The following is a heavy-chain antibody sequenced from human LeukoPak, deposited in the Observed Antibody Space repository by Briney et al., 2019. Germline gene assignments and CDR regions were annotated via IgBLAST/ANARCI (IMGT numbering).Heavy chain of an antibody. CDR1: GFXFSSYS. D-gene: IGHD3-22*01. CDR3: ARETYYYDTSGYYPYYFDY. CDR2: ISSSSSYI. Sequence: GGSLRLSCAASGFXFSSYSMNWVRQAPGKGQEWVSPISSSSSYIYYADSVKGRFTISRDNAKNSLFLQLNSLRAEDTAVYCCARETYYYDTSGYYPYYFDYWGQGTLVTVSS. J-gene: IGHJ4*02. V-gene: IGHV3-21*01.